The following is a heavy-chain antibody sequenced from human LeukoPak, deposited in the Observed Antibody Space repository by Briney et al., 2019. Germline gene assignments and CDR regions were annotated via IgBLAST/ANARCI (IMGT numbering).Heavy chain of an antibody. D-gene: IGHD5-24*01. CDR2: ISSSGTTI. J-gene: IGHJ4*02. Sequence: PGGSLRLSCVASGFIFKNFDMNWVRQAPGTGLQWLSYISSSGTTIYYADSVKGRFTISRDNSKNTLYLQMNSLRAEDTAVYYCANSLEMATMSFDYWGQGTLVTVSS. CDR1: GFIFKNFD. CDR3: ANSLEMATMSFDY. V-gene: IGHV3-48*01.